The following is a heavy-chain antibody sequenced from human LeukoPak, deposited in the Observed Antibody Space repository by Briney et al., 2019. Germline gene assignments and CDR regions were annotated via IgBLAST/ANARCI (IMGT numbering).Heavy chain of an antibody. Sequence: PSETLSLTPIHSDGYTSSSRYYSGWIRQPPGKGLQWIGSLYCSGSTYYNPSLKGRITISVDTSKNQFSLNLSSVTAADTAVYYCARLYYDSSGYYQICYFDYWGQRTLVTVSS. CDR1: DGYTSSSRYY. CDR3: ARLYYDSSGYYQICYFDY. V-gene: IGHV4-39*01. J-gene: IGHJ4*02. D-gene: IGHD3-22*01. CDR2: LYCSGST.